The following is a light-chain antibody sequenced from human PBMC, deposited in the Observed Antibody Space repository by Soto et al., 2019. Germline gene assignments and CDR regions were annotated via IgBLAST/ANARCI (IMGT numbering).Light chain of an antibody. CDR1: QSVSRNY. CDR3: QQYGSSYPWT. V-gene: IGKV3-20*01. CDR2: GAS. Sequence: EIVMTQSPGTLSLYPGERATFPCRASQSVSRNYLAWYQQKPGQAPRLLIYGASSRATGIPDRFSGSGSGTDFTLTIRILEPEDFALYYCQQYGSSYPWTFGQGAKVDFK. J-gene: IGKJ1*01.